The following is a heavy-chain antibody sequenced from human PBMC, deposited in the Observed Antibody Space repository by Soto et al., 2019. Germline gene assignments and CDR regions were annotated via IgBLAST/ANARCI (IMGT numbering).Heavy chain of an antibody. Sequence: PGGSLRLSCAASAFSSTNAWMTWVRQAPGKGLEWIGRIKSKNDGGTTDYAAPVKGRFAISRDDSKNTLYLQMNSLKADDTAVYYCAKDSRMTTVTNPLYYYSYGMDVWGQGTTVTVSS. CDR3: AKDSRMTTVTNPLYYYSYGMDV. CDR1: AFSSTNAW. D-gene: IGHD4-17*01. CDR2: IKSKNDGGTT. V-gene: IGHV3-15*01. J-gene: IGHJ6*02.